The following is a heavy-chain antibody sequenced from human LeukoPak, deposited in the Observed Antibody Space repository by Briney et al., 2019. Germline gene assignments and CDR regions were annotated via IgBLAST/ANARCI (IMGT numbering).Heavy chain of an antibody. CDR2: ISYDGRKK. Sequence: GGSLRLSCAASGFTFTSHGMHWVRQAPGKGLEWVAIISYDGRKKNHADSVKGRFTVSRDNSKNTLYLQMNGLRAEDTAVYFCAKDKDTPATAQPQRGYFESWGQGTLVTVSS. J-gene: IGHJ4*02. V-gene: IGHV3-30*19. D-gene: IGHD2-15*01. CDR1: GFTFTSHG. CDR3: AKDKDTPATAQPQRGYFES.